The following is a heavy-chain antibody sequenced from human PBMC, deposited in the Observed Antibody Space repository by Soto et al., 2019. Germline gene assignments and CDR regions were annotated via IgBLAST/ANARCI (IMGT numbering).Heavy chain of an antibody. Sequence: GGSLRLSCAASGFTFSSYAMHWARQAPGKGLKWVTVISIRGGDEYYAEPVRGRFTISRDDSKNTLYLQMDSLRVEDTAVYYCARGTIVARQHLDYWGQGTLVTVSS. CDR1: GFTFSSYA. V-gene: IGHV3-30*03. CDR3: ARGTIVARQHLDY. D-gene: IGHD1-1*01. J-gene: IGHJ4*02. CDR2: ISIRGGDE.